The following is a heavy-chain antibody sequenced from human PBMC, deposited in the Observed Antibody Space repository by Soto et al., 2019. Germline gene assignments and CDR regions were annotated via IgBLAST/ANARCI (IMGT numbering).Heavy chain of an antibody. CDR1: GFTFSSYW. Sequence: GGSLRLSCAASGFTFSSYWMHWVRQAPGKGLVWVSRINSDGSSTSYADSVKGRFTISRDNAKNTLYLQMNSLRAEDTAVYYCAQNRLATAVGAFNIWGQGTLVTVSS. J-gene: IGHJ3*02. D-gene: IGHD5-12*01. V-gene: IGHV3-74*01. CDR2: INSDGSST. CDR3: AQNRLATAVGAFNI.